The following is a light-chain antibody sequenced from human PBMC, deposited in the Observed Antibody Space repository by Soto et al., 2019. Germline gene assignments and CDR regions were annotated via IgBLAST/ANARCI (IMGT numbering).Light chain of an antibody. Sequence: TQSPSTLSGSVGDRVTITCRASQTISSWLAWYQQKHGQAPRLFIYGTFSRANGIPDRFSGSGSGTDLTLTISRLEPEDFAVYYCQQYGSSPPLTFGGGTQVDIK. CDR1: QTISSW. V-gene: IGKV3-20*01. J-gene: IGKJ4*01. CDR3: QQYGSSPPLT. CDR2: GTF.